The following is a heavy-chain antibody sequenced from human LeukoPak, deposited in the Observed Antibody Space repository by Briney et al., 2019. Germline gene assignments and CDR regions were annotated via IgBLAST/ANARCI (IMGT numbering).Heavy chain of an antibody. CDR2: INPNSGGT. J-gene: IGHJ6*03. CDR1: GYTFTGYY. V-gene: IGHV1-2*02. Sequence: ASVKVSCKASGYTFTGYYMHWVRQAPGQGLEWMGWINPNSGGTNYAQKFQGRVTMTRDTSISTAYMELSRLRSDDTAVYYCARGRGVAGRYYYYMDVWGKGTTVTVSS. CDR3: ARGRGVAGRYYYYMDV. D-gene: IGHD6-19*01.